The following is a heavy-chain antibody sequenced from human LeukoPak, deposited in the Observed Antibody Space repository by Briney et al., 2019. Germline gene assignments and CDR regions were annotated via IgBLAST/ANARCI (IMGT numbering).Heavy chain of an antibody. CDR2: IYYSGST. J-gene: IGHJ4*02. CDR3: ARDGVSSGWYLEWDFDY. Sequence: SETLSLTCTVSGGSISSSSYYWGWIRQPPGKGLEWIGSIYYSGSTYYNPSLKSRVTISVDTSKNQFSLKLSSVTAADTAVYYCARDGVSSGWYLEWDFDYWGQGTLVTVSS. CDR1: GGSISSSSYY. D-gene: IGHD6-19*01. V-gene: IGHV4-39*07.